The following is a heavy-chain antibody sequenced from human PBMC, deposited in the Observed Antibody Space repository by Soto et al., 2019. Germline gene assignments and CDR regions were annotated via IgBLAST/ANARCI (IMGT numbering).Heavy chain of an antibody. D-gene: IGHD3-3*01. V-gene: IGHV3-30*18. J-gene: IGHJ4*02. CDR2: ISYDGSNK. Sequence: PGGSLRLSCAASGFTFSSYGMHWVRQAPGKGLEWVAVISYDGSNKYYADSVKGRFTISRDNSKNTLYLQMNSLRAEDTAVYYCAKDLAPEMSGNLYFDCWGQGTLVTVSS. CDR3: AKDLAPEMSGNLYFDC. CDR1: GFTFSSYG.